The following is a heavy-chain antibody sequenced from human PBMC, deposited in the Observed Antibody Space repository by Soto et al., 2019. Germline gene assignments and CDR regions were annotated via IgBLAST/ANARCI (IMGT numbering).Heavy chain of an antibody. J-gene: IGHJ4*02. CDR2: IYYSGST. D-gene: IGHD6-19*01. Sequence: PAETLSLTCSVSGGSISSSSYYWGWIRQPPGKGLEWIGSIYYSGSTYYNPSLKSRVTISVDTSKNQFSLKLSSVTAADTAVYYCARHHSSGWSENFDYWGQGTLVTVSS. V-gene: IGHV4-39*01. CDR1: GGSISSSSYY. CDR3: ARHHSSGWSENFDY.